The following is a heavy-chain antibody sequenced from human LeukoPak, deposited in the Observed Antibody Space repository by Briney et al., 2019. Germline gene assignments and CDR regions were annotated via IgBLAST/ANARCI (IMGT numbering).Heavy chain of an antibody. CDR2: ISSSSSTI. CDR1: GFTFSSYS. Sequence: GGSLRLSCAASGFTFSSYSMNWVRQAPGKGLEWVSYISSSSSTIYYADSVKGRFTISRDNAKNSLYLQMNSLRADDTAVYYCARAPYTSSDAFGIWGQGTMVTVSS. J-gene: IGHJ3*02. CDR3: ARAPYTSSDAFGI. D-gene: IGHD6-13*01. V-gene: IGHV3-48*01.